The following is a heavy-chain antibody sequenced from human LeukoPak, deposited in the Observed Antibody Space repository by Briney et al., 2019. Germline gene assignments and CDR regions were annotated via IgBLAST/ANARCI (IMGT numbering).Heavy chain of an antibody. D-gene: IGHD2-8*02. J-gene: IGHJ4*02. V-gene: IGHV1-18*01. CDR2: ISAYNGDT. Sequence: ALVKVSCKASGYTFNTYGIIWVRQAPGQGLEWMGWISAYNGDTTYAQKLQGRVTLTTDASTSTAYMELRGLRSDDTAVYYCARESTGGSLEIDYWGQGTLVTVSS. CDR1: GYTFNTYG. CDR3: ARESTGGSLEIDY.